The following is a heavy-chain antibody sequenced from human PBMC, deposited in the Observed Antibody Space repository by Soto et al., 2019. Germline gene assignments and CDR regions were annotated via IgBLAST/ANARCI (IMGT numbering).Heavy chain of an antibody. CDR2: IWYDGSNK. Sequence: GSLRLSCAASGFTFSSYGMHWVRQAPGKGLEWVAVIWYDGSNKYYADSVKGRFTISRDNSKNTLYLQMNSLRAEDTAVYYCARVNGRDIVATPPYYMDVWGKGTTVTVSS. J-gene: IGHJ6*03. D-gene: IGHD5-12*01. CDR3: ARVNGRDIVATPPYYMDV. V-gene: IGHV3-33*01. CDR1: GFTFSSYG.